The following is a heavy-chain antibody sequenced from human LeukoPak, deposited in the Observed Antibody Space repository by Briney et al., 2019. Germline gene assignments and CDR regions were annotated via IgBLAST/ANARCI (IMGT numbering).Heavy chain of an antibody. CDR2: VSDSDENT. CDR1: GFTFSSFA. Sequence: GGSLRLSCAASGFTFSSFAMNWVRQAPGKGLEWVSSVSDSDENTYYADSVKGRFTISRDNSRNTLFLQMDTLRAEDTAVYYCARRFGYYDNSGYYGDYWGQGTLVTVSS. CDR3: ARRFGYYDNSGYYGDY. D-gene: IGHD3-22*01. J-gene: IGHJ4*02. V-gene: IGHV3-23*01.